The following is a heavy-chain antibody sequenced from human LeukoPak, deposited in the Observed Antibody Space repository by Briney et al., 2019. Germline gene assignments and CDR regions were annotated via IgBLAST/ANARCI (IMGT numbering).Heavy chain of an antibody. J-gene: IGHJ4*02. D-gene: IGHD3-16*02. CDR1: GGTFSSYA. CDR3: ARAIAYDYVWGSYRPLDY. Sequence: ASVKVSCKASGGTFSSYAISWVRQAPGQGLEWMGRIIPILGIANYAQKFQGRVTITADKSTSTAYMELSSLRSEDTAVYYCARAIAYDYVWGSYRPLDYWGQGTLSPSPQ. V-gene: IGHV1-69*04. CDR2: IIPILGIA.